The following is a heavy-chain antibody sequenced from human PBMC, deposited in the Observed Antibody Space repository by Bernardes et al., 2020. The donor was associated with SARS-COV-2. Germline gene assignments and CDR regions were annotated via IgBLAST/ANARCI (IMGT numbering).Heavy chain of an antibody. D-gene: IGHD3-22*01. CDR2: MNYTGTT. V-gene: IGHV4-39*01. Sequence: SVTLTLTCTVSGDSLRSTSFYWGWIRQPPEKGLEWIASMNYTGTTYKSVSLRNRVTTSIDTSRSQFSLKMTTATGADTAVYYCARFWYDGSGKGFDLWGQGVLVTVSS. CDR1: GDSLRSTSFY. J-gene: IGHJ5*02. CDR3: ARFWYDGSGKGFDL.